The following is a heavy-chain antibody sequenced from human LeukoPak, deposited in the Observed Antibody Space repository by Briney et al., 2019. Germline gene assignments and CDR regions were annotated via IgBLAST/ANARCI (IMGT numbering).Heavy chain of an antibody. V-gene: IGHV4-38-2*02. D-gene: IGHD5-12*01. CDR2: FYHSGST. Sequence: SETLSLTCTVSGYSISSGYYWGWIRQPPGKGLEWIGSFYHSGSTYYNPSLKSRVTISVDTSKNQFSLKLSSVTAADTAVYYCARGGGIYSGYDWDWFDPWGQGTLVTVSS. J-gene: IGHJ5*02. CDR3: ARGGGIYSGYDWDWFDP. CDR1: GYSISSGYY.